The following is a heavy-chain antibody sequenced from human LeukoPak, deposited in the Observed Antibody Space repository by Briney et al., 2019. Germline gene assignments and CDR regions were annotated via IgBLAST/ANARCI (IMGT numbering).Heavy chain of an antibody. CDR1: GFTFSSYA. V-gene: IGHV3-64*01. Sequence: GGSLRLSCAASGFTFSSYAMHWVRQAPGKGLEYVSAISSNGGSTYYANSVKGRFTISRDNSKNTLYLQMGSLRAEDMAVYYCARDKIVGATHLDYWGQGTPVTVSS. J-gene: IGHJ4*02. CDR2: ISSNGGST. CDR3: ARDKIVGATHLDY. D-gene: IGHD1-26*01.